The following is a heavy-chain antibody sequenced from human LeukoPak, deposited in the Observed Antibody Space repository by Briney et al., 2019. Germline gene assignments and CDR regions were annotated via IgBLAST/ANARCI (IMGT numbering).Heavy chain of an antibody. Sequence: GGSLRLSCAASGFTFSSYGMHWVRQAPGKGLEWVAHIKEDGSAQNYIDSVKGRFTISRDNAKNSLFLQMNSVRAEDTAIYYCARDLGWFHFDSWGQGTLVTVSS. D-gene: IGHD2-15*01. CDR3: ARDLGWFHFDS. V-gene: IGHV3-7*01. CDR2: IKEDGSAQ. CDR1: GFTFSSYG. J-gene: IGHJ4*02.